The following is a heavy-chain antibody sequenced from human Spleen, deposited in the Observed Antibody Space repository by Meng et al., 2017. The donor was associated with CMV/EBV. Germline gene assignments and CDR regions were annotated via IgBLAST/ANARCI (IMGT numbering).Heavy chain of an antibody. CDR1: GFIFSSYV. V-gene: IGHV3-21*01. J-gene: IGHJ4*01. D-gene: IGHD1-26*01. Sequence: GGSLRLSCGASGFIFSSYVMNWVRQAPGKGLEWVSCISSSSSYIHYADSVNGRFTISRDNAKNSLYLQMNSLRAEDTAVYYCGSREGGYWGQGTLVTVSS. CDR2: ISSSSSYI. CDR3: GSREGGY.